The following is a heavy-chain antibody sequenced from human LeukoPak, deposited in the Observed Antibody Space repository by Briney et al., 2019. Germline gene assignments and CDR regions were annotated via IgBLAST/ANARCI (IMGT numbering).Heavy chain of an antibody. Sequence: GGSLRLSCAASGFTFSSYSMNWVRQAPGKGLEWVSSISSSSSYIYYADSVKGRFTISRDNAKNSLYLQMNSLRAEDTAVYYCARDLSVGSKPDLGFDYWGQGTLVTVSS. V-gene: IGHV3-21*01. D-gene: IGHD1-26*01. CDR2: ISSSSSYI. J-gene: IGHJ4*02. CDR1: GFTFSSYS. CDR3: ARDLSVGSKPDLGFDY.